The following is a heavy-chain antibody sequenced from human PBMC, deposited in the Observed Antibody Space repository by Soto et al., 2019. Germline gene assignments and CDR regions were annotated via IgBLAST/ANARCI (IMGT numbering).Heavy chain of an antibody. CDR2: ISSSGSTI. J-gene: IGHJ4*02. CDR1: GFTFSDYY. D-gene: IGHD3-10*01. CDR3: ARDSSSEPWFGELLIY. Sequence: GGSLRLSCAASGFTFSDYYMSWIRQAPGKGLEWVSYISSSGSTIYCADSVKGRFTISRDNAKNSLYLQMNSLRAEDTAVYYCARDSSSEPWFGELLIYWGQGTLVTVSS. V-gene: IGHV3-11*04.